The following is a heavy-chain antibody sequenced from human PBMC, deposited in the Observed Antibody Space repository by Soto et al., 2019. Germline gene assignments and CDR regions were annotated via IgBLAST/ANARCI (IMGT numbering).Heavy chain of an antibody. CDR3: ARVEGDGSGSIGV. D-gene: IGHD3-10*01. CDR1: GGSFSGYY. Sequence: SETLSLTCAVYGGSFSGYYWNWIRQPPGKGLEWIGEINHSGSTNYNPSLKSRVTISVDTSKNQFSLKLSSVTAADTAVYYCARVEGDGSGSIGVWGKGTTVTVSS. J-gene: IGHJ6*04. V-gene: IGHV4-34*01. CDR2: INHSGST.